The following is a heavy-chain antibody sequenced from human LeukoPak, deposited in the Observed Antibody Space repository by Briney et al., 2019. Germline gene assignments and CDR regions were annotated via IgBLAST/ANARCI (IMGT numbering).Heavy chain of an antibody. J-gene: IGHJ5*02. D-gene: IGHD6-13*01. Sequence: GGSLRLSCAASGCTFSSSNMNWVRQAPGKGLEWVSSISSSSHYIYYADSVKGRFTISRDNAKNSLYLQMNSLRAEDTAMDYCARDSSSSCTNWFDPWGQGTLVTVSS. CDR3: ARDSSSSCTNWFDP. CDR1: GCTFSSSN. V-gene: IGHV3-21*01. CDR2: ISSSSHYI.